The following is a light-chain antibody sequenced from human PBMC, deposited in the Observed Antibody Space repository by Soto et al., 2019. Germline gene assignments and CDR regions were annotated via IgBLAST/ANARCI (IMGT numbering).Light chain of an antibody. CDR1: SSDVGGYNY. Sequence: QSVLTQPASVSGSPGQSITISCTGTSSDVGGYNYVSWYQQYPGKAPKLMIYEVSNRPSGVSNRFSGSKSGNTASLTISGLQAEDEADYYCSSYTSSSTLFYVFGTGTKVTVL. J-gene: IGLJ1*01. V-gene: IGLV2-14*01. CDR3: SSYTSSSTLFYV. CDR2: EVS.